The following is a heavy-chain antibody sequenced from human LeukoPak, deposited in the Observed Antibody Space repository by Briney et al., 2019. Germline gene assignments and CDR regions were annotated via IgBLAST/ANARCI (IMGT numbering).Heavy chain of an antibody. D-gene: IGHD2-2*03. CDR1: GFTFSSYA. V-gene: IGHV3-23*01. J-gene: IGHJ3*02. Sequence: GGSLRLSCAASGFTFSSYAMSWVRQAPGKGLEWVSAISSSGGSTYYADSVKGRFTISRDNSKNTLYLQMNSLRAEDTAVYYCAKDHHGYCSSTSCYPPAFDIWGQGTMVTVSS. CDR2: ISSSGGST. CDR3: AKDHHGYCSSTSCYPPAFDI.